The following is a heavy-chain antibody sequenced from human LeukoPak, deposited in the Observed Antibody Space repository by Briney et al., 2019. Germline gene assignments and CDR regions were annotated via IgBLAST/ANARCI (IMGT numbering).Heavy chain of an antibody. D-gene: IGHD5-24*01. V-gene: IGHV1-18*01. CDR1: GYTCSSYG. J-gene: IGHJ4*02. Sequence: ASVKVSCKASGYTCSSYGISWARQAPGQGLEWMGWISAYNGNRDYAQKLQGRVTMTTDTSTSTAYMELRSLRSDDTAVYYCAREGRDGYNRYDNWGQGTLVTVSS. CDR2: ISAYNGNR. CDR3: AREGRDGYNRYDN.